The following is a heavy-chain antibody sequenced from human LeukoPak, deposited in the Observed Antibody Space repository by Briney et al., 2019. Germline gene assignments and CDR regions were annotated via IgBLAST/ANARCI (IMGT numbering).Heavy chain of an antibody. J-gene: IGHJ6*02. Sequence: GGSLRLSCAASGFTFRNSMISWFRQPPGKGLEWVTAISGSGGSTYYADSVKGRFSISRDNSKNMVYLQMNSLRAEDTAIYYCAKGLLRGLDVWGQGTTVTVSS. CDR3: AKGLLRGLDV. CDR2: ISGSGGST. D-gene: IGHD4-17*01. V-gene: IGHV3-23*01. CDR1: GFTFRNSM.